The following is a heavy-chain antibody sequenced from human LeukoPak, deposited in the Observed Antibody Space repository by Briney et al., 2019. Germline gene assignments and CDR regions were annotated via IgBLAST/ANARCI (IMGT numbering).Heavy chain of an antibody. Sequence: PSETLSLTCTVSGGSISSSSYYWGWIRQPPGKGLEWIGSIYYSGSTYYNPSLKSRVTISVDTSKNQFSLKLSSVTAADTAVYYCAREELLWFGVQNYWGQGTLVTVSS. V-gene: IGHV4-39*07. J-gene: IGHJ4*02. CDR1: GGSISSSSYY. CDR3: AREELLWFGVQNY. CDR2: IYYSGST. D-gene: IGHD3-10*01.